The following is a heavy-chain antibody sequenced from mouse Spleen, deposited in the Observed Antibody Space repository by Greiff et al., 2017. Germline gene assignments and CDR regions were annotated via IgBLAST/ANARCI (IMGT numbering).Heavy chain of an antibody. Sequence: VKLVESGAELARPGASVKLSCKASGYTFTSYGISWVKQRTGQGLEWIGEIYPRSGNTYYNEKFKGKATLTADKSSSTAYMELRSLTSEDSAVYFCARRAYYDGSTGYAMDYWGQGTSVTVSS. CDR3: ARRAYYDGSTGYAMDY. V-gene: IGHV1-81*01. CDR1: GYTFTSYG. J-gene: IGHJ4*01. D-gene: IGHD1-1*01. CDR2: IYPRSGNT.